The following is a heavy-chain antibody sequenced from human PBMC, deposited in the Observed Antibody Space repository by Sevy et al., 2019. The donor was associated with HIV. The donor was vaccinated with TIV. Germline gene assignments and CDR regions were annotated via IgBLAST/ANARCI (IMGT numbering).Heavy chain of an antibody. CDR3: AKGSGGGYSYGSFGY. Sequence: GGSLRLSCAASGFTFSSYAMSWVRQAPGKGLEWVSAIRGSGGSTYYADSVKGRFTISRDNSKNTLYLQMNSLRAEDTAVYYCAKGSGGGYSYGSFGYWGQGTLVTVSS. CDR1: GFTFSSYA. V-gene: IGHV3-23*01. CDR2: IRGSGGST. J-gene: IGHJ4*02. D-gene: IGHD5-18*01.